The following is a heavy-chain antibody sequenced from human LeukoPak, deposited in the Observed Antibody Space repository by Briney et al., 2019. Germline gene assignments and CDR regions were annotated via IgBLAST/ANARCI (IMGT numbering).Heavy chain of an antibody. CDR3: ARRRYYDSTGFLD. V-gene: IGHV4-39*01. CDR2: IYYSGSS. J-gene: IGHJ1*01. D-gene: IGHD3-22*01. Sequence: KPSETLSLTCTVSGDSISSSSYYWGWVRQPPGKGLEWIGDIYYSGSSYYSPSLKSRVTISLDTSKNQFSLKLRSVTAADTAVCYCARRRYYDSTGFLDWGQGSLVSVSS. CDR1: GDSISSSSYY.